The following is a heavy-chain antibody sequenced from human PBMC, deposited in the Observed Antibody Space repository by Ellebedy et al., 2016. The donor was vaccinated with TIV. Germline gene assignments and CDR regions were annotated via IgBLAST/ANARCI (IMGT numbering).Heavy chain of an antibody. Sequence: GGSLRLSXEGSGFSFTTYWIGWVRQMPGKGLEWMGIIYPADSDTRYSPSFQGQVTISADKSISTAYLQWSSLKASDTAMYYCARHGGYSSGGWDWGQGTLVTVSS. CDR3: ARHGGYSSGGWD. J-gene: IGHJ4*02. V-gene: IGHV5-51*01. D-gene: IGHD6-19*01. CDR2: IYPADSDT. CDR1: GFSFTTYW.